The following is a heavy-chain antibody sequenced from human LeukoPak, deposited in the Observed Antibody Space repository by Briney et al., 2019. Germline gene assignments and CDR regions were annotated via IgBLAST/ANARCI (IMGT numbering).Heavy chain of an antibody. CDR1: GFTFSSYS. Sequence: GGSLRLSCAASGFTFSSYSMNWVRQAPGKGLEGVSSISSSSSYIYYADSVKGRFTVSRDNAKNSLYLQMNSLRAEDTAVYYCARDRHSSSFMFDPWGQGTLVTVSS. CDR2: ISSSSSYI. D-gene: IGHD6-6*01. CDR3: ARDRHSSSFMFDP. J-gene: IGHJ5*02. V-gene: IGHV3-21*01.